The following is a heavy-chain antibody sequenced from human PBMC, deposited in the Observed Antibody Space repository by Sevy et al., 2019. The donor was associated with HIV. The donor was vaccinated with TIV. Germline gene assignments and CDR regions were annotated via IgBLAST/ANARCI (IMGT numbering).Heavy chain of an antibody. J-gene: IGHJ4*02. CDR3: AIILGTYYYDSSGDNDFDY. D-gene: IGHD3-22*01. Sequence: ASVKVSCKASGYTFTGYYMHWVRQAPGQGREWMGWINPNSGGTNYAQKFQGRVTMTRDTSISTAYMELSRLRSDDTAVYYYAIILGTYYYDSSGDNDFDYWGQGTLVTVSS. CDR2: INPNSGGT. V-gene: IGHV1-2*02. CDR1: GYTFTGYY.